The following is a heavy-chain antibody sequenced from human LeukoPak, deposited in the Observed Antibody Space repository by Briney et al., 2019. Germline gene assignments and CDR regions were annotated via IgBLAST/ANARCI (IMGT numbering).Heavy chain of an antibody. CDR3: ARESGDDPYYDILTGYHAPYNWFDP. J-gene: IGHJ5*02. D-gene: IGHD3-9*01. Sequence: GGSLRLSCAASGFTFSSYSMNWVRQAPGKGLEWVSYISSSSSTIYYADSVKGRFTISRDNAKNSLYLQMNSLRAEDTAVYYCARESGDDPYYDILTGYHAPYNWFDPWGQGTLVTVSS. CDR1: GFTFSSYS. V-gene: IGHV3-48*04. CDR2: ISSSSSTI.